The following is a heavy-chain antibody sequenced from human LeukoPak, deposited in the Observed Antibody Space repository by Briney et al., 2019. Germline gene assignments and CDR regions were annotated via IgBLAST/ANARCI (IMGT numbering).Heavy chain of an antibody. D-gene: IGHD2-15*01. Sequence: PGGSLRLSCAASGFTFSSYSMNWVRQAPGKGLEGVSYISSSSSTIYYADSVKGRFTISRDNAKNSLYLQMNSLRAEDTAVYYCARVAGYCSGGSCYSFLDYWGQGTLVTVSS. CDR3: ARVAGYCSGGSCYSFLDY. J-gene: IGHJ4*02. CDR2: ISSSSSTI. V-gene: IGHV3-48*01. CDR1: GFTFSSYS.